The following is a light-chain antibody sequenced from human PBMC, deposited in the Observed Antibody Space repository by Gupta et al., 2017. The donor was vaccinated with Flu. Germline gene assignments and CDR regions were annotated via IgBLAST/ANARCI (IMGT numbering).Light chain of an antibody. CDR1: QSISSW. Sequence: DIQMTQSPSTLSASVGDRVTIACRASQSISSWLAWYQQKPGKAPKLLIYKASSLESGVPSRFSGSGSGTEFTLTISSLQPDDFATYYCQQYNSYPYTFGQGTKLEIK. CDR3: QQYNSYPYT. CDR2: KAS. V-gene: IGKV1-5*03. J-gene: IGKJ2*01.